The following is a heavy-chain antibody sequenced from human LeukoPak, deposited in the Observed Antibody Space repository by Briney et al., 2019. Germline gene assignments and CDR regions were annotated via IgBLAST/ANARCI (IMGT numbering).Heavy chain of an antibody. CDR2: IKQDGSEK. D-gene: IGHD3-3*01. Sequence: GGSLRLSCAASGFTFSSYWMSWVRQAPGKGLEWVANIKQDGSEKYYVDSVKGRFTISRDNAKNSLYLQMNSLRAEDTAVYYCARVREYDFCSGYQHFNGMEVWGQGTTVTVSS. V-gene: IGHV3-7*01. CDR3: ARVREYDFCSGYQHFNGMEV. CDR1: GFTFSSYW. J-gene: IGHJ6*02.